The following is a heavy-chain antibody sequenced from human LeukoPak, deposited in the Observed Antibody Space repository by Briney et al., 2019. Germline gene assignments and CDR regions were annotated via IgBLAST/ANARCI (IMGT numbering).Heavy chain of an antibody. V-gene: IGHV4-34*01. D-gene: IGHD6-19*01. CDR2: INHSGST. CDR1: GGSFSGYY. J-gene: IGHJ4*02. CDR3: ARKSGYSSGWYLGPLDY. Sequence: ASETLSLTCAVYGGSFSGYYWSWIRQPPGKGLEWIGEINHSGSTNYNPSLKSRVTISVDTSKNQFSLKLSSVTAADTAVYYCARKSGYSSGWYLGPLDYWGQGTLVTVSS.